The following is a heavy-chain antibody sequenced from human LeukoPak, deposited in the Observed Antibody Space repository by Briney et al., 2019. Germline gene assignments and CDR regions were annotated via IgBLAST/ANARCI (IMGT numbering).Heavy chain of an antibody. CDR3: AREDGYCSGGNCYSYFDS. Sequence: GGSLRLSCAASGFTFSHFWMSWVRQAPGKGLEWLAYIKKTGSETYYVDSVKGRFTITRDNTRNSLFLQMYSLRAEDTAVYFCAREDGYCSGGNCYSYFDSWGQGTLVTVSS. V-gene: IGHV3-7*01. D-gene: IGHD2-15*01. J-gene: IGHJ4*02. CDR1: GFTFSHFW. CDR2: IKKTGSET.